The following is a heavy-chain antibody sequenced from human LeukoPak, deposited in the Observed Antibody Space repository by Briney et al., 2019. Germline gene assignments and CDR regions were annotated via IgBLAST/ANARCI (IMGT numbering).Heavy chain of an antibody. CDR3: ARPRGLLYGTYNYYNMDA. D-gene: IGHD3-3*01. CDR1: GFTVSNKY. CDR2: IYSGGDT. Sequence: GGSLRLSCAASGFTVSNKYMNWVRQAPGKGLEWVSVIYSGGDTYYADSVKGRFTISRDNSKNTLYLQMNSLRAEDTAVYYCARPRGLLYGTYNYYNMDAWGKGTTVTISS. J-gene: IGHJ6*03. V-gene: IGHV3-53*01.